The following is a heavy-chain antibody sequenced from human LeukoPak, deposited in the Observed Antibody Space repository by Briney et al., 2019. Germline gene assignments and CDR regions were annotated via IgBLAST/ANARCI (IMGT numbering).Heavy chain of an antibody. CDR1: GFTFSNYN. V-gene: IGHV3-30*02. J-gene: IGHJ4*02. D-gene: IGHD3-10*01. CDR2: TLYDGGNK. Sequence: GGSLRLSCAASGFTFSNYNMHWVRQAPGKGLEWVAFTLYDGGNKYYADSVKGRFTISRDNSKNTLYLQMNSLRPEDTAVYYCAEDYGSGSYSLDYWGQGTLVTVSS. CDR3: AEDYGSGSYSLDY.